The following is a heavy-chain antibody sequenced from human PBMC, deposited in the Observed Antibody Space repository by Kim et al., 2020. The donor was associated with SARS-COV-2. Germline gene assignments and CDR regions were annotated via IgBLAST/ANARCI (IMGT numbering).Heavy chain of an antibody. CDR3: ARVSSGSWDFDY. CDR2: INPNSGGT. D-gene: IGHD1-26*01. J-gene: IGHJ4*02. CDR1: GYTFTGYY. Sequence: ASVKVSCKASGYTFTGYYMHWVRQAPGQGLEWMGWINPNSGGTNYAQKFQGRVTMTRDTSNSTAYMELSRLRSDDTAVYYCARVSSGSWDFDYWGQGTLVTVSS. V-gene: IGHV1-2*02.